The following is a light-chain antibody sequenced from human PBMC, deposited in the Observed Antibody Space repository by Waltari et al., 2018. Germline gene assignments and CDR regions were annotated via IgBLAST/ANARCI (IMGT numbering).Light chain of an antibody. CDR2: CAS. CDR1: ESVLYSSNNKNH. Sequence: DIVMTQSPESLAVSLGERATIHCKTSESVLYSSNNKNHLDWYQQQPGQPPRLLLYCASTREAGVPDRFSGSGSETEFTLTVTSLQAEDVAVYDCQQYYNTPLTFGGGTKVEIK. V-gene: IGKV4-1*01. CDR3: QQYYNTPLT. J-gene: IGKJ4*01.